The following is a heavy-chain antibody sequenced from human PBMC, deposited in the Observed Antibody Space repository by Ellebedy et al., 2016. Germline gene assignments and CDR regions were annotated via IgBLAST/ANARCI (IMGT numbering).Heavy chain of an antibody. D-gene: IGHD2-2*02. CDR3: AREVIAPAGIQPNFDY. Sequence: GESLKISCAASGFTVSSNYMSWVRQAPGKGLEWVSVIYSGGSTYYADSVKGRFTISRDNSKNTLYLQMNSLRSEDKAVYYCAREVIAPAGIQPNFDYWGQGTLVTVSS. J-gene: IGHJ4*02. CDR1: GFTVSSNY. V-gene: IGHV3-66*01. CDR2: IYSGGST.